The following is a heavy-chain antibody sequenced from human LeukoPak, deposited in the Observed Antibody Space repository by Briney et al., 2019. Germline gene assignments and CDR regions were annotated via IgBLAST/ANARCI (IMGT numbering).Heavy chain of an antibody. Sequence: GASAKVSCKASGYTFTGYYMHWVRQAPGQGLEWMGWINPNSGGTNYAQKFQGRVTMTRDTSITTAYMELSRLRSDDTAVYYCARDLGLAVAGTFSDYWGQGTLVTVSS. CDR1: GYTFTGYY. D-gene: IGHD6-19*01. V-gene: IGHV1-2*02. CDR2: INPNSGGT. CDR3: ARDLGLAVAGTFSDY. J-gene: IGHJ4*02.